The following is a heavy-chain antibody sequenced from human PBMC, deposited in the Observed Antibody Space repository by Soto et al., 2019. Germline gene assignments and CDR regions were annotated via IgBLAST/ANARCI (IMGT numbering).Heavy chain of an antibody. CDR1: GGSFSGYY. J-gene: IGHJ6*02. CDR2: INHSGST. V-gene: IGHV4-34*01. D-gene: IGHD2-21*02. Sequence: PSETLSLTCAVYGGSFSGYYWSRIRQPPGKGLEWIGEINHSGSTNYNPSLKSRVTISVDTSKNQFSLKLSSVTAADAAVYYCARVAYCGGDCYRTYYYYYGMDVWGQGTTVTVSS. CDR3: ARVAYCGGDCYRTYYYYYGMDV.